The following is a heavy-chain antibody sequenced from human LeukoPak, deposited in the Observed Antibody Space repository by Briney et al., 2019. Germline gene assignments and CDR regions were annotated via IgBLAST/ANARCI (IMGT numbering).Heavy chain of an antibody. CDR2: IYYSGST. Sequence: SETLSLTCTVSYGSISSYYWSWIRQPPGKGLEWIGYIYYSGSTNYNPSLKSRVTISVDTSKNQFSLKLSSVTAADTAEYYCARAREEYYYDSSGYYLGAFDIWGQGTMVTVSS. J-gene: IGHJ3*02. V-gene: IGHV4-59*01. D-gene: IGHD3-22*01. CDR1: YGSISSYY. CDR3: ARAREEYYYDSSGYYLGAFDI.